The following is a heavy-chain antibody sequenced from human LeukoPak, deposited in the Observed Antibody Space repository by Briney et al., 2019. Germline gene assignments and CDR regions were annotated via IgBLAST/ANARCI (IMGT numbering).Heavy chain of an antibody. CDR2: IYTSGST. D-gene: IGHD2-15*01. CDR3: ARDSSRISLPEEYDY. Sequence: PSETLSLTCTVSGGSISSYYWSWIRQPAGKGLEWIGRIYTSGSTNYNPSLKSRVTMSADTSKNQFSLKLSSVTAADTAVYYCARDSSRISLPEEYDYWGQGTLVTVSS. CDR1: GGSISSYY. V-gene: IGHV4-4*07. J-gene: IGHJ4*02.